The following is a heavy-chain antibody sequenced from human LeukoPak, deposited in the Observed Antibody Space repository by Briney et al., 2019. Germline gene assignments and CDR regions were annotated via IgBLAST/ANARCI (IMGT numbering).Heavy chain of an antibody. J-gene: IGHJ5*02. CDR2: IYYSGST. CDR1: GGSISSGDYY. V-gene: IGHV4-30-4*01. Sequence: PSETLSLTCTVSGGSISSGDYYWSWIRQPPGKGLEWIGYIYYSGSTYYNPSLKSRVTISVDTSKNQFSLKLSSVTAADTAVYYCARRRAYNWFDPWAREPWSPSPQ. CDR3: ARRRAYNWFDP.